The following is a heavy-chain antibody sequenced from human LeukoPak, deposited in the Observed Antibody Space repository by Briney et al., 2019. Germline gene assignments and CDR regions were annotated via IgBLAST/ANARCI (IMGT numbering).Heavy chain of an antibody. V-gene: IGHV1-18*01. CDR2: ISAYNGNT. CDR3: ARDGYYASSGYYPFFDY. Sequence: GASVKVSCKASGYTFTSYGISWVRQAPGQGLEWMGWISAYNGNTNYAQKLQGRVTMTTDTSTSTAYMELRSLRSDDTAVYYCARDGYYASSGYYPFFDYWGQGTLVTVSS. D-gene: IGHD3-22*01. J-gene: IGHJ4*02. CDR1: GYTFTSYG.